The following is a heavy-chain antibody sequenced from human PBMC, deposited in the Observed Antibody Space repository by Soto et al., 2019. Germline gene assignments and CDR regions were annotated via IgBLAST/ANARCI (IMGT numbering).Heavy chain of an antibody. CDR3: ARKDYDFWSGYQYYFDY. D-gene: IGHD3-3*01. CDR1: GGSFSGYY. V-gene: IGHV4-34*01. J-gene: IGHJ4*02. CDR2: INHSGST. Sequence: ETLSLTCAVYGGSFSGYYWSWIRQPPGKGLEWIGEINHSGSTNYNPSLKSRVTISVDTSKNQFSLKLSSVTAADTAVYYCARKDYDFWSGYQYYFDYWGQGTLVTVSS.